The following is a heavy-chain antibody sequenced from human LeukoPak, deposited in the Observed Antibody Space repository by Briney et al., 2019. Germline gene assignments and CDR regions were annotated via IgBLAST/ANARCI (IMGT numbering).Heavy chain of an antibody. CDR1: GYSFTSYW. J-gene: IGHJ4*02. D-gene: IGHD6-13*01. CDR2: IYPGDSDT. V-gene: IGHV5-51*01. CDR3: ARLNGQQLGDYYFDY. Sequence: GESLKISCKGSGYSFTSYWIGWVRQMPGKGLEWMGIIYPGDSDTRYSPSFQGQVTISADKSISTAYLQWSSLKASDTAMYYCARLNGQQLGDYYFDYWGQGTLVTVSS.